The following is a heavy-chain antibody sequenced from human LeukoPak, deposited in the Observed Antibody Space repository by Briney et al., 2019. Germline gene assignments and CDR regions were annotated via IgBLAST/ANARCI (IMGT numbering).Heavy chain of an antibody. V-gene: IGHV3-66*02. Sequence: GGSLRLSCAASGFTVSSNYMSWVRQAPGKGLEWVSVIYSGGSTYYADSVKGRFTISRDNSKNTLYLQMNSLRAEDTAVYYCASQVSYAIPKDAFDIWGQGTMVTVSS. CDR3: ASQVSYAIPKDAFDI. D-gene: IGHD2-8*01. CDR2: IYSGGST. CDR1: GFTVSSNY. J-gene: IGHJ3*02.